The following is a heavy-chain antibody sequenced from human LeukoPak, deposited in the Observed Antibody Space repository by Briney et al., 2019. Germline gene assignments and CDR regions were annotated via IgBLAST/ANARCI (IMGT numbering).Heavy chain of an antibody. D-gene: IGHD5-18*01. CDR2: ISGSGGST. CDR3: AKVQKDTAMVKNYYYMDV. Sequence: GGSLRLSCAASGFTFSSYAMSWVRQAPGKGLEWVSAISGSGGSTYYADSVKGRFTISRDNSKNTLYLQMNSLRAEDTAVYYCAKVQKDTAMVKNYYYMDVWGKGTTVTVSS. CDR1: GFTFSSYA. V-gene: IGHV3-23*01. J-gene: IGHJ6*03.